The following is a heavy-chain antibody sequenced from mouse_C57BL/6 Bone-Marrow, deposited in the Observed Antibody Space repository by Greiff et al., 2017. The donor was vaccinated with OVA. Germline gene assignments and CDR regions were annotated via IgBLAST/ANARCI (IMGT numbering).Heavy chain of an antibody. Sequence: EVQGVESGGGLVQPKGSLKLSCAASGFSFNTYAMNWVRQAPGKGLEWVARIRSKSNNYATYYADSVKDSFTISRDDSESMLYLQMNNVKTEDTAMYYCERVTGPYRGQGTLVPVSA. CDR2: IRSKSNNYAT. J-gene: IGHJ3*01. CDR1: GFSFNTYA. D-gene: IGHD4-1*01. CDR3: ERVTGPY. V-gene: IGHV10-1*01.